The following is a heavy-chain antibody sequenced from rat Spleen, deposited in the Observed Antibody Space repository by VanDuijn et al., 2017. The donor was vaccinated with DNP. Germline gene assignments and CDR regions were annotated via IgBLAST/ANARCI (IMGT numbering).Heavy chain of an antibody. Sequence: QVQMKETGPGLVQTTQTLSVTCTVSGFSLNSYGIHWVRQAPGKGLEWMGIIWGDGTANYDAALNSRLSISRDTSKSQVLLKMNSLQTEDTAMYFCARSTTVMSVDYWGQGVMVTVSS. CDR2: IWGDGTA. V-gene: IGHV2-77*01. CDR3: ARSTTVMSVDY. CDR1: GFSLNSYG. D-gene: IGHD1-1*01. J-gene: IGHJ2*01.